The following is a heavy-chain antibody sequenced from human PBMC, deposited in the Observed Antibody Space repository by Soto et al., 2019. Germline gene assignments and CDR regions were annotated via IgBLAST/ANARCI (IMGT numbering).Heavy chain of an antibody. J-gene: IGHJ4*02. V-gene: IGHV5-51*01. Sequence: PGESLKISCQGSGYSFTNYWIGWARQMRGKGLEWMGIIYLGDSDTRYSPSFQGRVTFSVDNSISTAYLQWSSLKASDTAIYYCARQAGYSSSWYFDSWGQGTLVNVSS. CDR1: GYSFTNYW. CDR2: IYLGDSDT. CDR3: ARQAGYSSSWYFDS. D-gene: IGHD6-13*01.